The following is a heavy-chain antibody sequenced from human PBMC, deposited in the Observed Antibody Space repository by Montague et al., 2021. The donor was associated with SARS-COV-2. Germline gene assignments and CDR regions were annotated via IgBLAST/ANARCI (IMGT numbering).Heavy chain of an antibody. CDR1: GGSISSYY. CDR3: VRDQGSSNLNYPGY. Sequence: SETLSLTCTVSGGSISSYYWSWFRQSAGKGLEWIGRIYNSGSTSYNPSLKSRVTISVDTSKNQFSLKLSSVTAAEAAVDYCVRDQGSSNLNYPGYWGQGTLVTVSS. D-gene: IGHD1-7*01. CDR2: IYNSGST. V-gene: IGHV4-4*07. J-gene: IGHJ4*02.